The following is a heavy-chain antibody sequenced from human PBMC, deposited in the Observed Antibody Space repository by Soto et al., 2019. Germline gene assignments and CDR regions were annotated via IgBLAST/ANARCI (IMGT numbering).Heavy chain of an antibody. V-gene: IGHV1-18*01. D-gene: IGHD1-26*01. CDR1: GYTFTNYG. Sequence: ASVKVSCKASGYTFTNYGLTWVRQAPGQGLEWMGWISAYNGNTNYAQKLQGRVTMTTDTSTSTAYMGLRSLRSDDTAVYYCARIVGADRRWFDPWGQGTLLTVSS. CDR3: ARIVGADRRWFDP. J-gene: IGHJ5*02. CDR2: ISAYNGNT.